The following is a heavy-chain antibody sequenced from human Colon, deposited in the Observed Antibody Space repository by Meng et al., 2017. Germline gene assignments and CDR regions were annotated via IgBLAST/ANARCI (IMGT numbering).Heavy chain of an antibody. V-gene: IGHV4-61*01. Sequence: QGRLQEPGPGLVRPSETLSLTCIVAGGSVSSGSYYWSWIRQPPGKGLEWIGYIYYSGSTNYNPSLKSRVTISVDTSKNQFSLKLSSVTAADTAVYYCARGMTNGITFGGVIVNWGQGTLVTVSS. J-gene: IGHJ4*02. D-gene: IGHD3-16*02. CDR3: ARGMTNGITFGGVIVN. CDR2: IYYSGST. CDR1: GGSVSSGSYY.